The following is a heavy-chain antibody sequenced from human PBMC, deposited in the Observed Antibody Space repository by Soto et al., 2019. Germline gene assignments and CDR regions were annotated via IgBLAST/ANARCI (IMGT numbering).Heavy chain of an antibody. Sequence: KPGGSLRLSCAASGFTFSSYSVNWVRQAPGKGLEWVSSISSSSSYIYYADSVKGRFTISRDNAKNSLYPQMNSLRAEDTAVYYCARDDQLVPAAIRYYYGMDVWGQGTTVTVSS. CDR1: GFTFSSYS. V-gene: IGHV3-21*01. CDR2: ISSSSSYI. D-gene: IGHD2-2*01. J-gene: IGHJ6*02. CDR3: ARDDQLVPAAIRYYYGMDV.